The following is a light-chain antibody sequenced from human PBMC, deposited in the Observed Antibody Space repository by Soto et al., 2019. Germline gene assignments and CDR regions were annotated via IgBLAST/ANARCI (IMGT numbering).Light chain of an antibody. CDR3: QSFDSSLSGWL. CDR2: ANI. V-gene: IGLV1-40*01. J-gene: IGLJ3*02. CDR1: NTNIGAGYD. Sequence: QSVLTQPPSVSGAPGQRVSISCTGTNTNIGAGYDVNWYQLLPGTAPKLLIYANINRPSGVPDRFSGSKSGASASLAITGLRAEDEADYYCQSFDSSLSGWLFGGGTKVTVL.